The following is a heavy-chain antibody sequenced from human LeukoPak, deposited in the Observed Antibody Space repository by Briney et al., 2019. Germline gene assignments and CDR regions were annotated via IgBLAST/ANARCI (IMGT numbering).Heavy chain of an antibody. CDR1: GGTFSSYA. CDR3: ARGDYYDSSGYYPN. CDR2: IIPIFGTA. V-gene: IGHV1-69*13. J-gene: IGHJ4*02. Sequence: SVKVSCKASGGTFSSYAISWARQAPGQGLEWMGGIIPIFGTANYAQKFQGRVTITADESTSTAYMELSSLRSEDTAVYYCARGDYYDSSGYYPNWGQGTLVTVSS. D-gene: IGHD3-22*01.